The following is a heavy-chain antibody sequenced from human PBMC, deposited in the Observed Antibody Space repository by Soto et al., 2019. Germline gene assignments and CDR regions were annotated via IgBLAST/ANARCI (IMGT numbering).Heavy chain of an antibody. CDR2: IYYSGST. Sequence: QLQLQESGPGLVKPSETLSLTCTVSGGSISSSSYYWGWIRQPPGKGLEWIGSIYYSGSTYYNPSLNSRATISVDTSKNQFSPKLSAVTAADTAVYYCARHTPAISISDHWGQGTLVTVSS. V-gene: IGHV4-39*01. CDR3: ARHTPAISISDH. CDR1: GGSISSSSYY. J-gene: IGHJ4*02. D-gene: IGHD2-15*01.